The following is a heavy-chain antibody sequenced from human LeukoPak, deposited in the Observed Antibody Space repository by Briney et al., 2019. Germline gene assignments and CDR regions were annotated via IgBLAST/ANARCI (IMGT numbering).Heavy chain of an antibody. CDR2: ISYSGST. CDR3: ARDLSGVNPFDY. CDR1: GGSIRSYY. Sequence: PSETLSLTCTVSGGSIRSYYWSWIRQPPGKGLEWIGYISYSGSTNYNPSLKSRVTISVDTSKNQFSLKLSSVTAADTAVYYCARDLSGVNPFDYWGQGTLVTVSS. V-gene: IGHV4-59*12. J-gene: IGHJ4*02. D-gene: IGHD2-8*01.